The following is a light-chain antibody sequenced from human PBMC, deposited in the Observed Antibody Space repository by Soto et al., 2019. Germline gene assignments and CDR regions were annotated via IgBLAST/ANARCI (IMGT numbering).Light chain of an antibody. J-gene: IGKJ1*01. CDR2: KAS. CDR3: QQYNSYAWT. CDR1: QSISSW. V-gene: IGKV1-5*03. Sequence: DIQMTQSPSTLSASVGDRVTITCRASQSISSWLAWYPQKPGKAPKLLIYKASSLESGVPSRFSGSGSGTAFTLTISSLQPDDFATYCCQQYNSYAWTFGQGTKVEIK.